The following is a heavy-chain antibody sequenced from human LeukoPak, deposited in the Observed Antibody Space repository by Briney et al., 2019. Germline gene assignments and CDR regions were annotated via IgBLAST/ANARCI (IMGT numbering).Heavy chain of an antibody. CDR3: ARGPSGNFDY. CDR1: GYTFTDYY. J-gene: IGHJ4*02. D-gene: IGHD1-1*01. V-gene: IGHV1-2*06. Sequence: ASVKVSCKASGYTFTDYYMHWVRQAPGQGLEWMGRINPNSGGTNYAQKFQGRVTMTRDTSISTAYMELSSLRSEDTAVYYCARGPSGNFDYWGQGTLVTVSS. CDR2: INPNSGGT.